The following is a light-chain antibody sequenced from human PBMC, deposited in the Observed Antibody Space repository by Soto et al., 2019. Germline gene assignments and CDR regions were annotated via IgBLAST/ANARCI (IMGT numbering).Light chain of an antibody. CDR1: QSVSSNY. V-gene: IGKV3-20*01. CDR3: QQYGSSPST. Sequence: EIVLTQSPGTLSLSPGERATLSCRSSQSVSSNYLAWYQQKPGQAPRLLIYDASSRATGIPDRFSGSGSGTDFPLTISRLEPEDFAVYYCQQYGSSPSTFGQGTKVEIK. CDR2: DAS. J-gene: IGKJ1*01.